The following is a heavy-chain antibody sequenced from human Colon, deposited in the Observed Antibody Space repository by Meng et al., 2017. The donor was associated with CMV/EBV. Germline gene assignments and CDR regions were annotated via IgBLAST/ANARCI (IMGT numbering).Heavy chain of an antibody. CDR2: ISAYNGNT. V-gene: IGHV1-18*01. Sequence: QVQLLQSGTEVKKPGASVKVSCKASGYTFTSYGISWLRQAPGQGLEWLGWISAYNGNTNYAERFEGRVPMTTDTDTSTVFMELRSLTSDDTAEYYCARGEGYYDRWGQGTLVTVSS. D-gene: IGHD5-24*01. CDR3: ARGEGYYDR. J-gene: IGHJ5*02. CDR1: GYTFTSYG.